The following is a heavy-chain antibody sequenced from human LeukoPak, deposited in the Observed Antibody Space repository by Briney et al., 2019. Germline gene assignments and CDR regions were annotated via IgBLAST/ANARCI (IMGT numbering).Heavy chain of an antibody. CDR2: IRYDGSNK. Sequence: GGSLRLSCAASGFTFSSYGMHWVRQAPGKGLEWVAFIRYDGSNKYYADPVKGRFTISRDNSKNTLYLQMDSLRAEDTAVYYCANLAGYYDFWSGYYNGYWGQGTLVTVSS. CDR3: ANLAGYYDFWSGYYNGY. V-gene: IGHV3-30*02. D-gene: IGHD3-3*01. J-gene: IGHJ4*02. CDR1: GFTFSSYG.